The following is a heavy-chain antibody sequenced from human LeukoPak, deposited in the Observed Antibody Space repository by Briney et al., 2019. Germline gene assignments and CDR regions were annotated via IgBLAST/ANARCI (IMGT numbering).Heavy chain of an antibody. CDR3: AREGNDITIFGVATPNWFDP. CDR2: IIPIFGTA. Sequence: GASVTVSCKASGGTFSSYAISWVRQAPGQGLEWMGGIIPIFGTANYAQKFQGRVTITTDESTSTVYMELSSLRSEDTAVYYCAREGNDITIFGVATPNWFDPWGQGTLVTVSS. D-gene: IGHD3-3*01. V-gene: IGHV1-69*05. J-gene: IGHJ5*02. CDR1: GGTFSSYA.